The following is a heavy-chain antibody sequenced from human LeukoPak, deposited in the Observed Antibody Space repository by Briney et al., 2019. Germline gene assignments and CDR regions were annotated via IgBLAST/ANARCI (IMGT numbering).Heavy chain of an antibody. D-gene: IGHD3-3*01. J-gene: IGHJ4*02. CDR2: INWNGGST. CDR1: GFTFDDYG. V-gene: IGHV3-20*04. CDR3: ARSYYDFWSGYYSY. Sequence: PGGSLRLSCAASGFTFDDYGMSWVRQAPGKGLEWVSGINWNGGSTGYADSVKGRFTISRDNAKNSLYLQMNSLRAEDTAVYYCARSYYDFWSGYYSYWGQGTLVTVSS.